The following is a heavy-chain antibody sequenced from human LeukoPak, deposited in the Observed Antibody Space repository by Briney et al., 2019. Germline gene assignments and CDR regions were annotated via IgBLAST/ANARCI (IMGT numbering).Heavy chain of an antibody. CDR2: IYHGDSDT. J-gene: IGHJ6*02. V-gene: IGHV5-51*01. D-gene: IGHD3-16*01. Sequence: GESLKISCKGSGYSFSSYWIGWVRQMPGKGLEWLGIIYHGDSDTRYSPSFQGQVTISADKSSSTAYLQWSSLKASDTAMYYCARGGDYYYYGMDVWGQGTTVTVSS. CDR1: GYSFSSYW. CDR3: ARGGDYYYYGMDV.